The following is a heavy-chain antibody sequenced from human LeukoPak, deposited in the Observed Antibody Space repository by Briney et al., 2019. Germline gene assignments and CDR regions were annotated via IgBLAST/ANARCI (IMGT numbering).Heavy chain of an antibody. CDR2: ISSSSSYI. Sequence: GGSLRLSCAASGFTFSSYSMNWVRQAPGKGLEWVSSISSSSSYIYYADSVKGRFTISRDNAKNSLYLQMNSLRAEDSAVYYCARLVVVAAPGWFDPWGQGTLVTVSS. CDR1: GFTFSSYS. D-gene: IGHD2-15*01. V-gene: IGHV3-21*01. CDR3: ARLVVVAAPGWFDP. J-gene: IGHJ5*02.